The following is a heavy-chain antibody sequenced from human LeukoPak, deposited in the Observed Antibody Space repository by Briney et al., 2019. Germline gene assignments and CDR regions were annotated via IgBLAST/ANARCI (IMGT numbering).Heavy chain of an antibody. Sequence: ASVKVSCKASGYTFTDYYMHWVRQAPGQGLEWMGWINPNSGGTNYAQKFQGRVTMTRDTSISTAYMELSRLRSDDTAVYYCARDGGAYGITIFGVVIDWGQGTLVTVSS. CDR3: ARDGGAYGITIFGVVID. CDR2: INPNSGGT. V-gene: IGHV1-2*02. CDR1: GYTFTDYY. J-gene: IGHJ4*02. D-gene: IGHD3-3*01.